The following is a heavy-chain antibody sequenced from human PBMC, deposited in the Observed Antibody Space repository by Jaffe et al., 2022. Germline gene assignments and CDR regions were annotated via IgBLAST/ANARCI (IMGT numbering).Heavy chain of an antibody. V-gene: IGHV3-23*01. CDR1: GFTFSSYA. J-gene: IGHJ4*02. CDR3: AKDHYAGAVVVVAATHFDY. CDR2: ISGSGGST. D-gene: IGHD2-15*01. Sequence: EVQLLESGGGLVQPGGSLRLSCAASGFTFSSYAMSWVRQAPGKGLEWVSAISGSGGSTYYADSVKGRFTISRDNSKNTLYLQMNSLRAEDTAVYYCAKDHYAGAVVVVAATHFDYWGQGTLVTVSS.